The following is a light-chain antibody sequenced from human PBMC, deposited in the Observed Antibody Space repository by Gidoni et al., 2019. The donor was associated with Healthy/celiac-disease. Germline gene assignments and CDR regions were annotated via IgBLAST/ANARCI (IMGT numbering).Light chain of an antibody. Sequence: QSVLTQPPSVSGAPGQRVTISCTGRSSNIGAGYDVHWYQQFPGTAPKLLIYINSNRPSGVPDRFSGSKSGTSASLAITGLQAEDEADYYCQSYDSRLSGWVFGGGTKLTVL. CDR1: SSNIGAGYD. J-gene: IGLJ3*02. CDR3: QSYDSRLSGWV. CDR2: INS. V-gene: IGLV1-40*01.